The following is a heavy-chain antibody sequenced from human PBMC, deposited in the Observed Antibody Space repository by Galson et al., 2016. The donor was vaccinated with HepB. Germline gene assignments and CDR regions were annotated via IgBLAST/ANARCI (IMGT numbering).Heavy chain of an antibody. CDR3: AKDLGDYVSGSYRHNWFDP. Sequence: SLRLSCAASGFTFSSYAMSWVRQAPGKGLEWVSAISGSGGSTYYADSVKGRFTISRDNSKNTLYLQMNSLRAEDTAVYYCAKDLGDYVSGSYRHNWFDPWGQGTLVTVSS. CDR2: ISGSGGST. V-gene: IGHV3-23*01. CDR1: GFTFSSYA. D-gene: IGHD3-16*02. J-gene: IGHJ5*02.